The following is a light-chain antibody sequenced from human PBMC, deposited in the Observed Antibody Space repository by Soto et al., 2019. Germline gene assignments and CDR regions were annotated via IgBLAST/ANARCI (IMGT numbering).Light chain of an antibody. J-gene: IGLJ1*01. Sequence: QSALTQPASVSGSPGQSITISCTGTTSDVGGYNYVSWYQHHPGKAPKLMIYNVSNRPSGVSNRFSGSKSGNAASLTISGLQAEDEADYYCSSYTSRSLWVFGTGTKLTVL. V-gene: IGLV2-14*03. CDR1: TSDVGGYNY. CDR3: SSYTSRSLWV. CDR2: NVS.